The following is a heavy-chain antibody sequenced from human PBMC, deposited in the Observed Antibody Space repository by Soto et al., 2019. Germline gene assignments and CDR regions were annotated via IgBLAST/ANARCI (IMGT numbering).Heavy chain of an antibody. J-gene: IGHJ4*02. D-gene: IGHD3-3*01. CDR3: AAAYYDFWSGPD. CDR1: GGTFSSYA. Sequence: ASVKVSCKASGGTFSSYAISWVRQAPGQGLEWMGGIIPIFGTANYAQKFQGRVTITADESTSTAYMELSSLRSEDTAVYYCAAAYYDFWSGPDWGQGTLVTVSS. V-gene: IGHV1-69*13. CDR2: IIPIFGTA.